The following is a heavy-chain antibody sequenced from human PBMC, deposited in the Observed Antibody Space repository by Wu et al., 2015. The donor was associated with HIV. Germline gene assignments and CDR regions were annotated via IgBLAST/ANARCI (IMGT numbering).Heavy chain of an antibody. V-gene: IGHV1-8*01. CDR1: GYTFNRFD. CDR3: ARVAPATGGWFDP. CDR2: MNPNSGNT. D-gene: IGHD2-2*01. Sequence: QVQLVQSGAEVKKPGASVKVSCQTSGYTFNRFDISWVRQATGQGLEWMGWMNPNSGNTGYTQQFHGRVTMTRDTSIRTAYMELHGLRSEDTAVYYCARVAPATGGWFDPWGQGTLVTVSS. J-gene: IGHJ5*02.